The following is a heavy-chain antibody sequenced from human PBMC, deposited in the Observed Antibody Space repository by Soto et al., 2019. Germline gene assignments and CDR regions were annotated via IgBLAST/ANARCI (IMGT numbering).Heavy chain of an antibody. CDR1: GGTFSSYA. CDR3: ARESSSYPLWFDP. J-gene: IGHJ5*02. D-gene: IGHD6-6*01. Sequence: GASVKVSCKASGGTFSSYAISWVRQAPGQGLEWMGGIIPIFGTANYAQKFQGRVTITADESTSTAYMELSSLRSEDTAVYYCARESSSYPLWFDPWGQGTLVTVSS. V-gene: IGHV1-69*13. CDR2: IIPIFGTA.